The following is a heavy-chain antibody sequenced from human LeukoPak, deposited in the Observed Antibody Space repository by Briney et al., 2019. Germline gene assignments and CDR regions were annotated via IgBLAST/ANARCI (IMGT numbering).Heavy chain of an antibody. V-gene: IGHV4-34*01. D-gene: IGHD2-15*01. CDR3: ARKGGPLDY. Sequence: SETLSLTCAVYGGSFSGYYWSWIPQPPGKGLEWIGEINHSGSTNYNPSLKSRVTISVDTSKNQFSLKLSSVTAADTAVYYCARKGGPLDYWGQGTLVAVSS. J-gene: IGHJ4*02. CDR1: GGSFSGYY. CDR2: INHSGST.